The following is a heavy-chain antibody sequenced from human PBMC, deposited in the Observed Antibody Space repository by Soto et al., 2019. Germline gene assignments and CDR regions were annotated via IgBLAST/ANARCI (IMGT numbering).Heavy chain of an antibody. D-gene: IGHD3-10*01. CDR3: ARNQGSTSYYNYYYGMDV. V-gene: IGHV4-31*03. Sequence: QVQLQESGPGLVKPSQTLSLTCTVSGGSMSSGSYYWSWIRQHPGKGLEWIGYIYYSGSTYYNPSLESRISISVDTSKNQFSLRLSSVTAADAAVYYCARNQGSTSYYNYYYGMDVWGQGTTVTVSS. CDR2: IYYSGST. J-gene: IGHJ6*02. CDR1: GGSMSSGSYY.